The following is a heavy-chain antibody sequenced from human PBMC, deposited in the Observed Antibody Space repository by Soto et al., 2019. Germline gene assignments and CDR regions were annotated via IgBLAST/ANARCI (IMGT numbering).Heavy chain of an antibody. Sequence: PGESLRLSCAASGFTFSSYEMNWVRQAPGKGLEWVSYISSSGSTIYYADSVKGRFTISRDNAKNSLYLQMNSLRAEDTAVYYCAXETDSSGYYYKGDAFDIWGQGTMVTVSS. CDR3: AXETDSSGYYYKGDAFDI. CDR1: GFTFSSYE. D-gene: IGHD3-22*01. CDR2: ISSSGSTI. V-gene: IGHV3-48*03. J-gene: IGHJ3*02.